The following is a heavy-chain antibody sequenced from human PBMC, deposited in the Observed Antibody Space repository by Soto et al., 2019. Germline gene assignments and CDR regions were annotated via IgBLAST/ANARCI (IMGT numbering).Heavy chain of an antibody. J-gene: IGHJ4*02. CDR1: GNTVTRYD. Sequence: SVKVACQSSGNTVTRYDMNSVRQATGHGLEWMGWINPNIGNIGYAQKFQGRFTMTSDTAIRTAYMEVTRLRSDDTAVYYCARGRASGSYYLLDYWGQGTLVTGSS. V-gene: IGHV1-8*01. CDR2: INPNIGNI. CDR3: ARGRASGSYYLLDY. D-gene: IGHD3-10*01.